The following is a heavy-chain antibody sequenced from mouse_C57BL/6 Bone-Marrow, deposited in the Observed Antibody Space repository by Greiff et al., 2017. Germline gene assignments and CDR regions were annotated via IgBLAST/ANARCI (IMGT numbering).Heavy chain of an antibody. V-gene: IGHV5-4*03. CDR1: GFTFSSYA. Sequence: DVMLVESGGGLVKPGGSLKLSCAASGFTFSSYAMSWVRQTPEKRLEWVATISDGGSYTYYPDNVKGRFTISRDNAKNNLYLQMSHLKSEDTAMYYCARGYYDDYWGQGTTLTVSS. D-gene: IGHD2-4*01. CDR2: ISDGGSYT. CDR3: ARGYYDDY. J-gene: IGHJ2*01.